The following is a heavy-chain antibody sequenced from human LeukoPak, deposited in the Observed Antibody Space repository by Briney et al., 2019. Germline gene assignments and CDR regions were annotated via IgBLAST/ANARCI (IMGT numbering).Heavy chain of an antibody. Sequence: ASVKVSCKASGYTFTSYGISWVRQAPGQGLEWMGGIIPILGIANYAQKFQGRVTITADKSTSTAYMEPSGLRSEDTAVYYCAKLSEKRGDGYNSCWGQGTLVTVSS. D-gene: IGHD5-24*01. CDR2: IIPILGIA. CDR1: GYTFTSYG. CDR3: AKLSEKRGDGYNSC. J-gene: IGHJ4*02. V-gene: IGHV1-69*10.